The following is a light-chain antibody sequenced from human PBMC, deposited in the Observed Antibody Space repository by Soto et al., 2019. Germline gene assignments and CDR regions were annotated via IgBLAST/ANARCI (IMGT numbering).Light chain of an antibody. CDR2: GAS. CDR3: QQYDSYQGT. J-gene: IGKJ1*01. CDR1: QNVGSN. Sequence: EIVMTQSPASLSLSPGERVTLSCRASQNVGSNLAWYQQKPGQAPRLLMYGASTRATGIPARFSGSGSGTEFTLTITSLQSEDFATYYCQQYDSYQGTFGQGTKVEIK. V-gene: IGKV3-15*01.